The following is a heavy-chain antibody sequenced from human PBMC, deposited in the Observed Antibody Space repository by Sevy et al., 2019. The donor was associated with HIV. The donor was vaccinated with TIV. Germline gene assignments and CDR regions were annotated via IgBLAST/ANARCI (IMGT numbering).Heavy chain of an antibody. CDR3: ARAMGV. CDR2: INQDGSEI. J-gene: IGHJ6*02. CDR1: GISISSHW. Sequence: GGSLRLSCVGSGISISSHWMNWVRQSPGKGLEWVDNINQDGSEIYYVDSVKGRFTISRDNAKNSGYLQMHVLRVEDSGVYYCARAMGVWGQGTTVTVSS. V-gene: IGHV3-7*01.